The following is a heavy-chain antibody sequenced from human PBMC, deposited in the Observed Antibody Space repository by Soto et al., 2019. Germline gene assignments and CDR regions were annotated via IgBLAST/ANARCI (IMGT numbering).Heavy chain of an antibody. CDR1: GGTFSSHA. J-gene: IGHJ6*02. D-gene: IGHD1-7*01. CDR2: IIPIFGTA. V-gene: IGHV1-69*13. Sequence: SVKVSCKASGGTFSSHAISWVRQAPGQGLEWMGGIIPIFGTANYAQKFQGRVTITADESTSTAYMELSSLRSEDTAVYYCARVELELREGIVYGMDVWGQGTTVTVSS. CDR3: ARVELELREGIVYGMDV.